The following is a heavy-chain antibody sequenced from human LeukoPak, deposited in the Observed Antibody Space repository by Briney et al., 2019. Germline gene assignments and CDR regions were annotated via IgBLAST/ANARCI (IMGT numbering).Heavy chain of an antibody. Sequence: GGSLRLSCAASGFTFSSYGMHWVRQAPGQGLEWVAGISYDGSNKYYADSVKGRFTISRDNSKNTLYLQMNSLRAEDTAVYYCARGGKYYDFWSGYFMDVWGKGTTVTVSS. D-gene: IGHD3-3*01. V-gene: IGHV3-30*19. CDR1: GFTFSSYG. J-gene: IGHJ6*03. CDR2: ISYDGSNK. CDR3: ARGGKYYDFWSGYFMDV.